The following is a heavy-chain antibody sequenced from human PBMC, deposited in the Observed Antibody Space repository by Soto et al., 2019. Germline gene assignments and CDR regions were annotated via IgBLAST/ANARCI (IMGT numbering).Heavy chain of an antibody. D-gene: IGHD3-22*01. CDR3: ARVNDYDSSGYYYGKREDY. V-gene: IGHV4-59*01. CDR1: GGSISSYY. CDR2: IYYSGST. J-gene: IGHJ4*02. Sequence: SETLSLTCTVSGGSISSYYWSWIRQPPGKGLEWIGYIYYSGSTNYNPSLKSRVTISVDTSKNQFSLKLSSVTAADTAVYYCARVNDYDSSGYYYGKREDYWGQGTLVTVS.